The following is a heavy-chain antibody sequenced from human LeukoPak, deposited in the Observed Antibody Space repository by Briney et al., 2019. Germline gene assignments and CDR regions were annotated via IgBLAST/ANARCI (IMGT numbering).Heavy chain of an antibody. CDR2: IYYSGST. CDR3: ARVHCSGGGCHRGVINWFDP. V-gene: IGHV4-61*01. Sequence: SETLSLTCTVSGGSVISTTYYWSWIRQPPGKGLEWIGYIYYSGSTNYNSSLKSRGTISVDTSKNQFSLKLSSVTAADTAVYYCARVHCSGGGCHRGVINWFDPWGQGTLATVSS. J-gene: IGHJ5*02. D-gene: IGHD2-8*02. CDR1: GGSVISTTYY.